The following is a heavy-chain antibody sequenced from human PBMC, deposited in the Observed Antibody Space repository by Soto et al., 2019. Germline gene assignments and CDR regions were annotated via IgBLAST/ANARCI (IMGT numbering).Heavy chain of an antibody. Sequence: GGSLRLSCAASGITATNGHMSWVRQAPGKGLEWVSVIFSDDNTYYADSVKGRFTISRDTSKNTVYLQMNSLRADDTAVYFCARDWNGDKYFDFWDQGSLVTVSS. CDR3: ARDWNGDKYFDF. CDR1: GITATNGH. D-gene: IGHD4-17*01. CDR2: IFSDDNT. V-gene: IGHV3-53*01. J-gene: IGHJ4*02.